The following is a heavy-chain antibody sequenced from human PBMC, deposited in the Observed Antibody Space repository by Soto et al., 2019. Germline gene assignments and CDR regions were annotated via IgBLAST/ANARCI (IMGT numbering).Heavy chain of an antibody. CDR2: ISGSGGST. V-gene: IGHV3-23*01. CDR3: AKSRDPVVVTAMGRYYYYGMDV. CDR1: GFTFSSYA. D-gene: IGHD2-21*02. J-gene: IGHJ6*02. Sequence: PGGSLRLSCAASGFTFSSYAMSWVRQAPGKGLEWVSAISGSGGSTYYADSVKGRFTISRDNSKNTLYLQMNSLRAEDTAVYYCAKSRDPVVVTAMGRYYYYGMDVWGQGTTVTVSS.